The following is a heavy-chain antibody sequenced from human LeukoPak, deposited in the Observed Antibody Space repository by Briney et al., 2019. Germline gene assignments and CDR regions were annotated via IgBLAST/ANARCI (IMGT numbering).Heavy chain of an antibody. D-gene: IGHD1-26*01. CDR2: MYYTGST. Sequence: SETLSLTCTVSGGSIRSNYYWVWVRQPPGKGLEWIGSMYYTGSTFYNPSLKSRVTISLDTSKNQFSLKVSSVTAADTAVYYCARARSPGSYSPKGPFDYWGQGTLVTVSS. J-gene: IGHJ4*02. CDR3: ARARSPGSYSPKGPFDY. V-gene: IGHV4-39*07. CDR1: GGSIRSNYY.